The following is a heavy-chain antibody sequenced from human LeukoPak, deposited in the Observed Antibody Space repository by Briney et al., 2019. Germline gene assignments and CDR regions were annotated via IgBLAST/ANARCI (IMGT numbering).Heavy chain of an antibody. D-gene: IGHD3-10*01. J-gene: IGHJ1*01. V-gene: IGHV4-34*01. Sequence: SETLSLTCAVYGGSFSGYYWSWIRQPPGKGLEWIGEINHSGSTNYNPSLKSRVTISVDTSKNQFSLKLSSVTAADTAVYYCARSYYYGSGSYYKRAVLQHWGQGTLVTVSS. CDR3: ARSYYYGSGSYYKRAVLQH. CDR2: INHSGST. CDR1: GGSFSGYY.